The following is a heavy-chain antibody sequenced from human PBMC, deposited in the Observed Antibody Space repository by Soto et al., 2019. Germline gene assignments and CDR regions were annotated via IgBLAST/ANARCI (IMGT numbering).Heavy chain of an antibody. CDR2: ISGSGGST. J-gene: IGHJ4*02. CDR3: AKEVILMVYARNFDY. CDR1: GFTFSSYA. Sequence: GGSLRLSCAASGFTFSSYAMSWVRQAPGKGLEWVSAISGSGGSTCYADSVKGRFTISRDNSKNTLYLQMNSLRAEDTAVYYCAKEVILMVYARNFDYWGQGTLVTVSS. V-gene: IGHV3-23*01. D-gene: IGHD2-8*01.